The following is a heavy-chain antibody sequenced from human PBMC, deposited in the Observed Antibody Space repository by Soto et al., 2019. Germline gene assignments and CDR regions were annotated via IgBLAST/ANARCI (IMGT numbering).Heavy chain of an antibody. V-gene: IGHV5-10-1*01. CDR1: EHSFRIYW. CDR3: ARHQSGSGNSNFDF. D-gene: IGHD3-10*01. Sequence: GESLKISCQAFEHSFRIYWISWVRQKPGAGLEWMGRVDPNDSFATYSPSFEGHVSISVDKSTNIVYLQWRSLRASDTATYYCARHQSGSGNSNFDFWGQGTPVTV. J-gene: IGHJ4*02. CDR2: VDPNDSFA.